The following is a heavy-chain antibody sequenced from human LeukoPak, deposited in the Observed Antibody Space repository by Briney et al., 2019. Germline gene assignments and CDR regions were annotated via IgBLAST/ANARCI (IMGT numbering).Heavy chain of an antibody. CDR2: IYYSGST. V-gene: IGHV4-59*01. CDR1: GGSISSYY. D-gene: IGHD6-13*01. CDR3: ARDGRQAAAGTVNWFDP. Sequence: PSETLSLTCTVSGGSISSYYWSWIRQPPGKGLEWIGYIYYSGSTNYNPSLKSRVTISVDTSKNQFSLKLSSVTAADTAVYYCARDGRQAAAGTVNWFDPWGQGTLVTVSS. J-gene: IGHJ5*02.